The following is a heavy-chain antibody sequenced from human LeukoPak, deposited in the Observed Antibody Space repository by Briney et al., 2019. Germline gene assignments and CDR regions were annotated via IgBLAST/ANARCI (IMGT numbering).Heavy chain of an antibody. CDR3: AITTEGGYIGYFYYYYMDV. V-gene: IGHV4-39*07. J-gene: IGHJ6*03. D-gene: IGHD5-18*01. CDR1: GGSISSSSYY. Sequence: SETLSLTCTVSGGSISSSSYYWGWIRQPPGKGLEWMGSIYYSGSTYYNPSLKSRVTISVDTSKNQFSLKLRSVTAADTAVYYCAITTEGGYIGYFYYYYMDVWGKGTTVTISS. CDR2: IYYSGST.